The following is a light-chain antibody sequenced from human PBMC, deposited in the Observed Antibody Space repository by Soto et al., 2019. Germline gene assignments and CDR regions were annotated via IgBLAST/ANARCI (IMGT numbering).Light chain of an antibody. CDR1: SSDVGSYNL. J-gene: IGLJ2*01. V-gene: IGLV2-23*01. CDR3: CSYAGSQV. Sequence: QSALTQPASVSGSPGQSITISCTGTSSDVGSYNLVSWYQQHPGKAPKLMIYEGSKRPSGVSNRFSGSKSGNTASLTISGLRAEDEADYYCCSYAGSQVFGGGTKVTVL. CDR2: EGS.